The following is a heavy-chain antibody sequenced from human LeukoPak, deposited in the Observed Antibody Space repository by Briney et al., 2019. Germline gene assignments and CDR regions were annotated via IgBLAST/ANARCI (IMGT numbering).Heavy chain of an antibody. J-gene: IGHJ4*02. CDR1: GFTFSSYA. CDR3: AKTNLIVVPSTIRRGGFFDY. CDR2: IGGSGGST. Sequence: GSLRLSCRTSGFTFSSYAMSWVRQSPGKGLEWVSAIGGSGGSTYSADSVKGRFTISRDNSKNILYLQMNSLRAEDTAIYYCAKTNLIVVPSTIRRGGFFDYWGQGTLVTVSS. V-gene: IGHV3-23*01. D-gene: IGHD2-2*01.